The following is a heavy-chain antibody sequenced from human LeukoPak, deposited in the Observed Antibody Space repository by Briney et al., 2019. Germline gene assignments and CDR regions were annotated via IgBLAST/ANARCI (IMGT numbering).Heavy chain of an antibody. V-gene: IGHV3-66*04. CDR2: IYSGGST. J-gene: IGHJ4*02. D-gene: IGHD3-22*01. CDR1: GFTVSSNY. Sequence: GGSLRLSCAASGFTVSSNYMSWVRQAPGKGLEWVSVIYSGGSTYYADSVKGRFTISRDNSKNTLYLQMNSLRAEDTAVYYCAGLPAYYYDTSGLYFDYWGQGTLVTVSS. CDR3: AGLPAYYYDTSGLYFDY.